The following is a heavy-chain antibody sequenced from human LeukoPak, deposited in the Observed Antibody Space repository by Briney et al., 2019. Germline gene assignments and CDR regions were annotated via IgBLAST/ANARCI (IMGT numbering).Heavy chain of an antibody. J-gene: IGHJ4*02. D-gene: IGHD1-7*01. CDR3: AKDVYNWNFYFDY. Sequence: GGSLRLSCATSGFTFSSYAMSWVRQAPGKGLEWVSAISASGYSTYYADSVKGRFTISRDNSKKTLYLQMNSLRAEDTAIFYCAKDVYNWNFYFDYWGQGTLVTVSS. V-gene: IGHV3-23*01. CDR1: GFTFSSYA. CDR2: ISASGYST.